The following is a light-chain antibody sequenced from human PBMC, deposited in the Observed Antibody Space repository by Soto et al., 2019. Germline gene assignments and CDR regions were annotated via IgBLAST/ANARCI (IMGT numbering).Light chain of an antibody. V-gene: IGKV1-5*01. CDR1: QSISSW. CDR2: DAS. Sequence: DIQMTQSPSTLSASVGERVTITCRASQSISSWLAWYQQRPGKALKLLIYDASSLESGVPSRLSGSGSGTEFTLTISSLQPDDFATYYCQQYNSYSPTFGQGTKVDIK. CDR3: QQYNSYSPT. J-gene: IGKJ1*01.